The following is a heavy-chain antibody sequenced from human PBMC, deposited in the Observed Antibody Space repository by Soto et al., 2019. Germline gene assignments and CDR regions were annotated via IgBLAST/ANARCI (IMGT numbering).Heavy chain of an antibody. D-gene: IGHD6-19*01. CDR2: ISSSSSTI. CDR3: ARGQSSGWYI. J-gene: IGHJ4*02. V-gene: IGHV3-48*01. CDR1: GFTFSSYS. Sequence: EVQLVESGGGLVQPGGSLRLSCAASGFTFSSYSMNWVRKAPGKGLEWVSYISSSSSTIYYADSVKGRFTISRDNAKNSLYLQMNSLRAEDTAVYYCARGQSSGWYIWGQGTLVTVSS.